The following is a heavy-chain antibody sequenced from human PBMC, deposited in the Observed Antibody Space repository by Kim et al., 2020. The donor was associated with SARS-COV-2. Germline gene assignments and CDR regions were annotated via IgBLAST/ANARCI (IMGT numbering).Heavy chain of an antibody. D-gene: IGHD2-8*01. CDR2: IDWDDDK. J-gene: IGHJ5*02. CDR1: GFSLNPRGMC. V-gene: IGHV2-70*11. CDR3: ARTSGKGYCTTSTCLKGGGFDP. Sequence: SGPTLVRPTPTLTLTCTFSGFSLNPRGMCVSWIRQPPGKALEWLARIDWDDDKYYNTSLKTRLAVSKVTSGNQVVLTMTNMDPVDTATYYCARTSGKGYCTTSTCLKGGGFDPWGLGTLVTVSS.